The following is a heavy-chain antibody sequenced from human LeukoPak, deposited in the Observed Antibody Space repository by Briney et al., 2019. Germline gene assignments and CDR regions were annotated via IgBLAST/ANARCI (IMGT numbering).Heavy chain of an antibody. CDR1: GFTFSTYG. J-gene: IGHJ4*02. D-gene: IGHD3-3*01. CDR2: ISYDGSNK. Sequence: PGGSLRLSCAASGFTFSTYGMHWVRQAPGKGLEWVAVISYDGSNKYYADSMKGRFTISRDNSKNTLYLQMNSLRAEDTAVYYCAKDNRFLGFDTDYWGQGTLVTVSS. CDR3: AKDNRFLGFDTDY. V-gene: IGHV3-30*18.